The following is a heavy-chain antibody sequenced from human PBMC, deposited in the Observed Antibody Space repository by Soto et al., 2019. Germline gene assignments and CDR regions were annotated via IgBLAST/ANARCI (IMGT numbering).Heavy chain of an antibody. CDR3: ARGGFRYFVSSGYSLNPDYYYYGRDV. CDR1: GYTFTGYY. D-gene: IGHD3-22*01. Sequence: ASVKVSCKASGYTFTGYYMHWVRQAPGQGLEWMGWINPNSGGTNYAQKFQGWVTMTRDTSISTAYMELSRLRSDDTAVYYCARGGFRYFVSSGYSLNPDYYYYGRDVWGKGTTVTVSS. V-gene: IGHV1-2*04. J-gene: IGHJ6*04. CDR2: INPNSGGT.